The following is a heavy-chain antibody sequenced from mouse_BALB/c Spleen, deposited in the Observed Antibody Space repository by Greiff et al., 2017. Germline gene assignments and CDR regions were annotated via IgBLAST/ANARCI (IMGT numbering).Heavy chain of an antibody. CDR3: ARDGYYGLDY. CDR2: ISYDGSN. V-gene: IGHV3-6*02. Sequence: EVKLLESGPGLVKPSQSLSLTCSVTGYSIPSGYFWNWLRQFPGNKLEWMGYISYDGSNNYNPSLQNRISITRDTSRNQFFLKLSSVTTEDTATYYCARDGYYGLDYWGQGTTLTVSS. D-gene: IGHD1-1*01. CDR1: GYSIPSGYF. J-gene: IGHJ2*01.